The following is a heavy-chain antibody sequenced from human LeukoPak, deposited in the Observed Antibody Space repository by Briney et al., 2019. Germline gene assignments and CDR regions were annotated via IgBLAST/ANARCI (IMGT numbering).Heavy chain of an antibody. CDR1: GFTFSSYW. CDR3: ARVPSSGWYAASYYYYYYMDV. Sequence: GGSLRLFCAASGFTFSSYWMRWVRPAPAKGLAWVANIKQDGSEKCYVDSVKGRFTISRDNAKNSLYLQMNSLRAEDTAVYYCARVPSSGWYAASYYYYYYMDVWGKGTTVTISS. V-gene: IGHV3-7*01. D-gene: IGHD6-19*01. J-gene: IGHJ6*03. CDR2: IKQDGSEK.